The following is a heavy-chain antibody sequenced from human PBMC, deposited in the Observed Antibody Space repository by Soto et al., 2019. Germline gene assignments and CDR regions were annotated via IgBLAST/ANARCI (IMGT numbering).Heavy chain of an antibody. CDR3: VHRVLAGHQIDY. D-gene: IGHD2-15*01. CDR1: GFSLSTSGVG. Sequence: ITMKESGPTLVKPTQTLTLTCTFSGFSLSTSGVGVGWVRQPPGKALEWLAFIYWDDDERYTASLKRRLTVTKDNSKNQVVLTMTNMDPVDTATYYCVHRVLAGHQIDYWGQGILVTVSS. V-gene: IGHV2-5*02. J-gene: IGHJ4*02. CDR2: IYWDDDE.